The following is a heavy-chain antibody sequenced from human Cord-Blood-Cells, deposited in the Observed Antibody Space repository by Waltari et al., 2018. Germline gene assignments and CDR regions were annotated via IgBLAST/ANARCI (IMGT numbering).Heavy chain of an antibody. V-gene: IGHV4-39*01. CDR3: ASPTPNYDFWSGYDAFDI. Sequence: QLQLQESGPGLVKPSETLSLTCTVSGGSISSSSYYWGWIRQPPGKGLEWNGSIYYSESTYYNPSLKSRVTISVDTSKNQFSLKLSSVTAADTAVYYCASPTPNYDFWSGYDAFDIWGQGTMVTVSS. CDR2: IYYSEST. J-gene: IGHJ3*02. D-gene: IGHD3-3*01. CDR1: GGSISSSSYY.